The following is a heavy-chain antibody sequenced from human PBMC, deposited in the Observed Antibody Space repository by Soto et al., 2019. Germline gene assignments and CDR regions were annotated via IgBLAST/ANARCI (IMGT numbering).Heavy chain of an antibody. CDR3: ARLGGVAARTFDY. CDR2: IYYSGST. J-gene: IGHJ4*02. CDR1: GGSINDFY. D-gene: IGHD6-6*01. Sequence: KTXERLCRTGTVSGGSINDFYWSWIRQPPGKGLEWIGYIYYSGSTDYNPSLKSRVTISVDPSKTQFSLNLRSVNTADTAVYYCARLGGVAARTFDYWGQGTLVTVSS. V-gene: IGHV4-59*12.